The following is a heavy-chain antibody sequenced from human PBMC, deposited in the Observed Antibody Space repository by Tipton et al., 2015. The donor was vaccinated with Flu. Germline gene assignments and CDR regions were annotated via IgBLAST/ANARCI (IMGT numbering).Heavy chain of an antibody. CDR1: GYSIRSSNYY. CDR3: ARGEVGATPADY. V-gene: IGHV4-38-2*02. D-gene: IGHD1-26*01. CDR2: IFHSGNS. J-gene: IGHJ4*02. Sequence: LRLSCTVFGYSIRSSNYYWGWIRQPPGKGLEWIGSIFHSGNSYHNPSLKSRVTMAVETSKNQFSLKLSSVTAADTAVYYCARGEVGATPADYWGQGTLVTVSS.